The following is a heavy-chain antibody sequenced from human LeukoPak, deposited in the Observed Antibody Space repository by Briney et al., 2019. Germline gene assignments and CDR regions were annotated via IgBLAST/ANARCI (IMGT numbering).Heavy chain of an antibody. V-gene: IGHV3-30*18. CDR3: AKAFMSYYFDY. CDR1: GFTFSSYA. D-gene: IGHD1-26*01. J-gene: IGHJ4*02. Sequence: TGGSLRLSCAASGFTFSSYAMHWVRQAPGKGLEWVAVISYDGSNKYYADSVKGRFTISRDNSKNTLYLQMNSLRAEDTAVYYCAKAFMSYYFDYWGQGTLVTVSS. CDR2: ISYDGSNK.